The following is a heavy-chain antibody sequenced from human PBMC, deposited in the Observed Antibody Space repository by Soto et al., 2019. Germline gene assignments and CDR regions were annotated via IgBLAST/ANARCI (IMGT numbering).Heavy chain of an antibody. CDR1: GFTFNSYA. CDR2: ISGSGDIT. D-gene: IGHD3-22*01. V-gene: IGHV3-23*01. CDR3: AKDLIGDEYGTNSN. J-gene: IGHJ4*02. Sequence: PGGSLRLSCAASGFTFNSYAMRWVRQAPGKGLEWVSDISGSGDITYYADSVKGRFTISRDNSKNTLYLQMNGLRVEDTAIYYCAKDLIGDEYGTNSNWGQGTLVTVSS.